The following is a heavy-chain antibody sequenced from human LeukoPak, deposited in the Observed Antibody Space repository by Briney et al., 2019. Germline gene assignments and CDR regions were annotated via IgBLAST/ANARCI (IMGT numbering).Heavy chain of an antibody. J-gene: IGHJ4*02. CDR2: INHSGST. CDR3: ARGSSHVDY. CDR1: GFTLSSYW. V-gene: IGHV4-34*01. D-gene: IGHD1-26*01. Sequence: GSLRLSCAASGFTLSSYWMTWVRQPPGKGLEWIGEINHSGSTNYNPSLKSRVTISVDTSKNQLSLKLSSVTAADTAVYYCARGSSHVDYWGQGTLVTVSS.